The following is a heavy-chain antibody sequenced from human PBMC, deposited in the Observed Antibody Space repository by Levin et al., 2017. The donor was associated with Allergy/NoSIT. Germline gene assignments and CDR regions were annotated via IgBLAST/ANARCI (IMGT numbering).Heavy chain of an antibody. CDR1: GYILSSQA. CDR3: ARDRHYNPRYGIDI. V-gene: IGHV7-4-1*02. J-gene: IGHJ3*02. Sequence: ASVKVSCKATGYILSSQAIHWVRQAPGQGLEWMGWINTNTGNPTYAQGHTGRLVFSLDSSDNTAHLQISGLQTEDTAVYYCARDRHYNPRYGIDIWGQGTMVTVSS. CDR2: INTNTGNP. D-gene: IGHD5-24*01.